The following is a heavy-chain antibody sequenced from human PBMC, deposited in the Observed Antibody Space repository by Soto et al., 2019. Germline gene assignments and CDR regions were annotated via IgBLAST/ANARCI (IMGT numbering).Heavy chain of an antibody. CDR3: ARGSITMVRKVVMNYYYGMDV. D-gene: IGHD3-10*01. CDR1: GGSISNYY. J-gene: IGHJ6*02. CDR2: IYYSGGT. V-gene: IGHV4-59*01. Sequence: SETLSLTCTVSGGSISNYYWSWIRQPPGKGLEWIGYIYYSGGTNYNPSLKSRVTISVDTSNNQFSPKLSSVTAADTAVYYCARGSITMVRKVVMNYYYGMDVWGQGTTVTVSS.